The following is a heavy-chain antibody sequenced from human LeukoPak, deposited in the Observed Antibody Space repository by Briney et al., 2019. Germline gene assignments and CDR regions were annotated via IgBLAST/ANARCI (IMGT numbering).Heavy chain of an antibody. CDR2: IYYSGST. Sequence: PSQTLSLTCTVSGGSISSSSYYWGWIRQPPGKGLEWIGSIYYSGSTYYNPSLKSRVTISVDTSKNQFSLKLSSVTAADTAVYFCARGPYSYDSSGAFDIWGQGTMVTVSS. J-gene: IGHJ3*02. CDR1: GGSISSSSYY. CDR3: ARGPYSYDSSGAFDI. D-gene: IGHD3-22*01. V-gene: IGHV4-39*07.